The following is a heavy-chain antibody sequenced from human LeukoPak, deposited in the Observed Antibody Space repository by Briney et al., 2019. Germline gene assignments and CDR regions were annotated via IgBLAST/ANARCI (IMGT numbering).Heavy chain of an antibody. D-gene: IGHD6-19*01. CDR2: IKEDGSEK. CDR1: GFTFRRYW. V-gene: IGHV3-7*01. J-gene: IGHJ4*02. CDR3: VGDSRDSGWGY. Sequence: GGSLRLSCVASGFTFRRYWMSWVRQAPGKGLEWVANIKEDGSEKHSVDSVKGRFTISRDNAKNSLYLQISSLRAEDTAVYYCVGDSRDSGWGYWGQGTLVTVSS.